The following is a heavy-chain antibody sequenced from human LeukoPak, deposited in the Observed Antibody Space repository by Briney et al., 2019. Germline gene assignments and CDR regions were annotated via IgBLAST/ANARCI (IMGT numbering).Heavy chain of an antibody. CDR2: IKQDGSEK. CDR1: GFTFSSYW. CDR3: ARDFAIVVGATDY. J-gene: IGHJ4*02. V-gene: IGHV3-7*01. Sequence: GGSLRLSCAASGFTFSSYWMTWVRQAPGKGLEWVANIKQDGSEKFYVDSVKGRFTISRDNAKGSLYLQMNSLRVEDTAVYYCARDFAIVVGATDYWGQGTLVTVSS. D-gene: IGHD1-26*01.